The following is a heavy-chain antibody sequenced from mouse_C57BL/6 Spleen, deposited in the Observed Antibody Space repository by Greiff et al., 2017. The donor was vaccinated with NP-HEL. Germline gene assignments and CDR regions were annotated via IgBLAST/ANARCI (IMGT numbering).Heavy chain of an antibody. J-gene: IGHJ4*01. Sequence: VQLVESGPGLVQPSQSLSITCTVSGFSLTSYGVHWVRQSPGKGLEWLGVIWSGGSTDYNVAFISRLSISKDNSKSQVFFKMNSLQADDTAIYYCASPDSSGYSAMDYWGQGTSVTVSS. V-gene: IGHV2-2*01. CDR3: ASPDSSGYSAMDY. D-gene: IGHD3-2*02. CDR1: GFSLTSYG. CDR2: IWSGGST.